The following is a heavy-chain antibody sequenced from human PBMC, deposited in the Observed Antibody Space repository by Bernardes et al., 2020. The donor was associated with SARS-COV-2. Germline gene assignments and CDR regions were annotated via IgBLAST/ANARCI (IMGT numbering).Heavy chain of an antibody. V-gene: IGHV3-33*01. J-gene: IGHJ4*02. CDR2: IWYDGSNK. CDR3: ARDRSMWELPYYFDY. D-gene: IGHD1-26*01. Sequence: VGSLRLSCAASGFTFSSYGMHWVRQAPGKGLEWVAVIWYDGSNKYYADSVKGRFTISRDNSKNTLYLQMNSLRAEDTAVYYCARDRSMWELPYYFDYWGQGTLVTVSS. CDR1: GFTFSSYG.